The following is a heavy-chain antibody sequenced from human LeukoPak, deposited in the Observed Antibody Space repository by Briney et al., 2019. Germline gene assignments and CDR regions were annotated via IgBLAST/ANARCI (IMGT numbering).Heavy chain of an antibody. CDR3: ASGRYGDGVDHLDY. CDR2: ITPIGGT. Sequence: ASVKVSSKATGYTSTRSAIRWVRQAPGQGVEWRGWITPIGGTNYPQKVQRRVAITLAQSITTAYSDLSRLASDDTAVYSCASGRYGDGVDHLDYWGQGALVTVSS. D-gene: IGHD5-18*01. CDR1: GYTSTRSA. V-gene: IGHV1-2*02. J-gene: IGHJ4*02.